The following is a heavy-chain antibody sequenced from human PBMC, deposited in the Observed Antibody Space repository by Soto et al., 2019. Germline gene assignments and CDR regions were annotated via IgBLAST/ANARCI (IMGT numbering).Heavy chain of an antibody. V-gene: IGHV3-30*18. CDR2: ISYDGSNK. CDR1: GFTFSTYG. D-gene: IGHD5-12*01. CDR3: AKVEMATNAFDI. Sequence: GGSLRLSCAASGFTFSTYGMHWFRQAPGKGLEWVAVISYDGSNKYYADSVKGRFTISRDNSKNTLYLQMNSLRAEDTAVYYCAKVEMATNAFDIWGQGTMVTVSS. J-gene: IGHJ3*02.